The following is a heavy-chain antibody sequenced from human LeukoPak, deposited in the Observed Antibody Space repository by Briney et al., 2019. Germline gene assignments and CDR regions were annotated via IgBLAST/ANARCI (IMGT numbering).Heavy chain of an antibody. CDR3: ARGVAANGRLDP. CDR2: ISPKSGGT. Sequence: GASLKVSCKTSGYSVTDYYIHWVRQAPGQGFEWLGWISPKSGGTNYAQKFQDSVSLTRDTSIDTAYMELTSLRLDDTAIYYCARGVAANGRLDPWGQGSLIIVSS. V-gene: IGHV1-2*02. J-gene: IGHJ5*02. D-gene: IGHD2-15*01. CDR1: GYSVTDYY.